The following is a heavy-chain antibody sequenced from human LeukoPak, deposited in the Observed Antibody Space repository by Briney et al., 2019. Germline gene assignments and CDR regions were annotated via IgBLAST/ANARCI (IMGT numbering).Heavy chain of an antibody. V-gene: IGHV4-31*03. D-gene: IGHD4-23*01. CDR2: IYYSGTT. CDR1: GGSITSGGYY. Sequence: SETLSLTCTVSGGSITSGGYYWSWNRQLPGKGLEGIGYIYYSGTTSYNPSLKSRLTISLDTSENQFSLKLSSVTAADTAVYYCALYGGNPSAYDAFDIWGQGTMVTVSS. J-gene: IGHJ3*02. CDR3: ALYGGNPSAYDAFDI.